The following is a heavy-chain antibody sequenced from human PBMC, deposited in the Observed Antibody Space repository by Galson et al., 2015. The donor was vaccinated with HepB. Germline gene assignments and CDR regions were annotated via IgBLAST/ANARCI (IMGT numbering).Heavy chain of an antibody. CDR3: ARAGYLGELYYYYMDV. J-gene: IGHJ6*03. Sequence: SVKVSCKASGGTFSNNAISWVRQAPGQGLEWLGGIIPLFGTTNYAQKLQGRVTITADESTRTVYMELTSLRFEDTAVYYCARAGYLGELYYYYMDVWGKGTTVTVSS. CDR2: IIPLFGTT. D-gene: IGHD3-10*01. CDR1: GGTFSNNA. V-gene: IGHV1-69*13.